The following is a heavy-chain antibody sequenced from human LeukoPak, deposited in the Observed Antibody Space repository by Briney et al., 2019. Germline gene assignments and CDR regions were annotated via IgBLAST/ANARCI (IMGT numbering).Heavy chain of an antibody. CDR1: GGSISSSSYH. V-gene: IGHV4-39*01. D-gene: IGHD2-21*02. CDR3: ARGPPYIVVVTAIGFFDY. CDR2: IYYSGST. Sequence: SETLSLTCTVSGGSISSSSYHWGWIRQPPGKGLEWIGSIYYSGSTYYNPSLKSRVTISVDTSKNQFSLKLSSVTAADTAVYYCARGPPYIVVVTAIGFFDYWGQGTLVTVSS. J-gene: IGHJ4*02.